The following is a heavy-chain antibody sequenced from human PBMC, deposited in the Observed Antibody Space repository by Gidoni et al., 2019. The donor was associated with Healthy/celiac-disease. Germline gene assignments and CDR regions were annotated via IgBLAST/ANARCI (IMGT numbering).Heavy chain of an antibody. CDR2: FNPEDGGT. CDR3: ATDYSGSGGDV. V-gene: IGHV1-24*01. CDR1: GYALSDLF. J-gene: IGHJ6*02. D-gene: IGHD3-10*01. Sequence: QDQLVQAGEEVKKPGASVKDSCKVSGYALSDLFMHWVRRAPGKGLEWMGTFNPEDGGTVYAQSFQGRVTMTAASSTDTAYMELSSLRSEDTAVYYCATDYSGSGGDVWGQGTTVTVSS.